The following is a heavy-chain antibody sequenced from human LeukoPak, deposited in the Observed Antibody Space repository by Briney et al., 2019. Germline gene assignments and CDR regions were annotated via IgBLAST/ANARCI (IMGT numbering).Heavy chain of an antibody. V-gene: IGHV1-69*04. J-gene: IGHJ3*02. CDR3: ARDFLGRDGKNAFDI. CDR1: GGTFSSYA. Sequence: GSSVKVSCKASGGTFSSYAISWVRQAPGQGLEWMGRIIPILGIANYAQKFQGRVTITADKSTSTAYMELSSLRSEDTAVYYCARDFLGRDGKNAFDIWGQGTMVTVSS. D-gene: IGHD5-24*01. CDR2: IIPILGIA.